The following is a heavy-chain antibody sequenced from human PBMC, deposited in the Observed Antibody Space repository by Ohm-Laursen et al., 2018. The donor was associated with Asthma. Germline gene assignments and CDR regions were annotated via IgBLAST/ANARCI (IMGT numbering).Heavy chain of an antibody. V-gene: IGHV4-31*03. D-gene: IGHD3-10*01. CDR1: GGSISSGGYY. CDR2: IYYSGST. CDR3: ARVAAEPMGVPYGMDV. Sequence: TLSLTCTVSGGSISSGGYYWSWIRQHPGKGLEWIGYIYYSGSTYYNPSLKSRVTISVDTSKNQFSLKLSSVTAADTAVYYCARVAAEPMGVPYGMDVWGQGTTVTVSS. J-gene: IGHJ6*02.